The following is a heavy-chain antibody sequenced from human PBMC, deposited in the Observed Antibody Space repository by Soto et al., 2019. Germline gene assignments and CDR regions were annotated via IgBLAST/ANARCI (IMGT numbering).Heavy chain of an antibody. CDR2: IYYSGST. CDR1: DGSISSSSYY. CDR3: ARQPSSWYVLSWFDP. J-gene: IGHJ5*02. D-gene: IGHD6-13*01. Sequence: QLQLQESGPGLVKPSETLSLTCTVSDGSISSSSYYWGWIRQPPGKGLEWIGSIYYSGSTYYNPSLKSRVTISVDTSKNQFSLKLSSVTAADTAVYYCARQPSSWYVLSWFDPWGQRTLVTVSS. V-gene: IGHV4-39*01.